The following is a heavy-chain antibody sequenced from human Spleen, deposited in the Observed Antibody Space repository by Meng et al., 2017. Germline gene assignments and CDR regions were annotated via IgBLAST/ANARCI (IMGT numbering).Heavy chain of an antibody. CDR1: GYTYTDYQ. Sequence: QAQLVQSGAEVKKPGASVKVSCKASGYTYTDYQTDWVRQAPGQGLEWMGWIHPSGHPTYAQKFQGRVTMTIDTSTTTASMELRSLRSDDSALYYCVKHSSDWSLDSWGQGTLVTVSS. CDR3: VKHSSDWSLDS. V-gene: IGHV1-18*01. D-gene: IGHD6-19*01. J-gene: IGHJ4*02. CDR2: IHPSGHP.